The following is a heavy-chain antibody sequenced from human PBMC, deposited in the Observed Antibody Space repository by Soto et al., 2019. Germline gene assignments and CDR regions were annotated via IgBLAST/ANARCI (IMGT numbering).Heavy chain of an antibody. CDR1: GYSISSGYY. J-gene: IGHJ4*02. V-gene: IGHV4-38-2*01. CDR3: ARSLVFSDY. CDR2: IYHSGST. Sequence: SETLSLTCAVSGYSISSGYYWGWIRQPPGKGLEWIGSIYHSGSTNYNQSLKSRVTISVDTSKNQFSLKLSSVTAADTAVYYCARSLVFSDYWGQGTLVTVSS. D-gene: IGHD3-22*01.